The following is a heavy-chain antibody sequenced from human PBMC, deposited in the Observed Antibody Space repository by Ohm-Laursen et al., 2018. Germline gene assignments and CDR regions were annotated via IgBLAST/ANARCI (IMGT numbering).Heavy chain of an antibody. V-gene: IGHV1-69*10. CDR1: GGTFSSYA. CDR2: IIPILGIA. J-gene: IGHJ4*02. CDR3: ARDTYDSSGYTYDY. Sequence: VKISCKASGGTFSSYAISWVRQAPGQGLEWMGRIIPILGIANYAQKFQGRVTITADESTSTAYMELSSLRSEDTAVYYCARDTYDSSGYTYDYWGQGTLVTVSS. D-gene: IGHD3-22*01.